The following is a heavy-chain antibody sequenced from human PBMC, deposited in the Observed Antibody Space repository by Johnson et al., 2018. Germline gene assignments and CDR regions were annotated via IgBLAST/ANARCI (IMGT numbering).Heavy chain of an antibody. CDR1: GFTFSSYW. Sequence: EQLQEAGGGLVQAGGSLRLCCAASGFTFSSYWMHWVRQAPGKGLVWVSRLNSVESSTRYADSVKGRFTMSRDNAKNTLYLQRKSLRAEDTAVYYCAREGIQLWLFDVWGKGTTVTVSS. D-gene: IGHD5-18*01. CDR2: LNSVESST. J-gene: IGHJ6*04. CDR3: AREGIQLWLFDV. V-gene: IGHV3-74*01.